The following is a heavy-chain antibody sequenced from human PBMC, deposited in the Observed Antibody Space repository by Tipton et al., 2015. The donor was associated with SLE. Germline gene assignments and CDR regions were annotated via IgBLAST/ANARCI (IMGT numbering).Heavy chain of an antibody. J-gene: IGHJ4*02. D-gene: IGHD1-26*01. CDR3: VRDLGGRMGY. V-gene: IGHV3-30*04. Sequence: SLRLSCAASGFTFSTYAMHWVRQAPGKGLVWVAVISYDGSNKYYADSVKGRFTISRDNAKNTLYLQMNSLRAEVAAVYYCVRDLGGRMGYWDQGTLVTVST. CDR2: ISYDGSNK. CDR1: GFTFSTYA.